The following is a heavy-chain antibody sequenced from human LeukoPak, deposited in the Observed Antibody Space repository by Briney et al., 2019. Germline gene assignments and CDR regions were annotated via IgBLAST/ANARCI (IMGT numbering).Heavy chain of an antibody. D-gene: IGHD4-11*01. CDR3: AKDLGTTVTTGWFDP. CDR2: ISFDGRHK. V-gene: IGHV3-30*04. Sequence: GGSLRLSCVASGFTFSSYALHWVRQAPDKGLEWVAVISFDGRHKYYADSVKGRFTISRDNSKNTLYLQMNSLRAEDTAVYYCAKDLGTTVTTGWFDPWGQGTLVTVSS. J-gene: IGHJ5*02. CDR1: GFTFSSYA.